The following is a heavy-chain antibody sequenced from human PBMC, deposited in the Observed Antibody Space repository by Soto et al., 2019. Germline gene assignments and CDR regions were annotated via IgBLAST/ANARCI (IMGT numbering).Heavy chain of an antibody. CDR1: GGSISSYY. Sequence: SETLSLTCTVSGGSISSYYWSWIRQPPGKGLEWIGYIYYSGSTNYNPSLKSRVTISVDTSKNQFSLKLSSVTAADTAVYYCARRTVDTAITYYYYYHMDVRVKGTTVTVS. V-gene: IGHV4-59*01. CDR3: ARRTVDTAITYYYYYHMDV. CDR2: IYYSGST. D-gene: IGHD5-18*01. J-gene: IGHJ6*03.